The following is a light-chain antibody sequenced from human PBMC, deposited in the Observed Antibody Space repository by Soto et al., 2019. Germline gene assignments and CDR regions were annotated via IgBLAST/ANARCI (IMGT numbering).Light chain of an antibody. CDR2: EAS. Sequence: DIHMAQSPPSLSASVGDRVTITCRASHNIVTYLNWYQQNAGKAPSLLIYEASHLQSGVPFRFFGSGSGTDFTLTIISLQPEDFATYDCQQSYSTPLTFGQGTKVEIK. CDR3: QQSYSTPLT. J-gene: IGKJ1*01. CDR1: HNIVTY. V-gene: IGKV1-39*01.